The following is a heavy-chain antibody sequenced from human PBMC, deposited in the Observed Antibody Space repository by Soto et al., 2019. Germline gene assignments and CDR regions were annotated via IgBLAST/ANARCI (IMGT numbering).Heavy chain of an antibody. J-gene: IGHJ4*02. CDR1: GGSLSGYY. Sequence: QVQLQQWGAGLLKPSETLALTCAVYGGSLSGYYWSWIRQPPGKGLEWIGEINHRGSTNYNPSRKSRVTISVDTSKNQFSLKLSSVTAADTAVYYCAREWPGSRGYFDYWGQGTLVTVSS. CDR2: INHRGST. CDR3: AREWPGSRGYFDY. D-gene: IGHD3-22*01. V-gene: IGHV4-34*01.